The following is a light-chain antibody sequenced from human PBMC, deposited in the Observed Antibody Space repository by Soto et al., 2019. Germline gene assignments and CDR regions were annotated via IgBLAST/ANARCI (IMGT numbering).Light chain of an antibody. J-gene: IGKJ2*03. CDR2: DTY. V-gene: IGKV3-15*01. CDR1: QSVGNS. CDR3: LQYNFWRPYS. Sequence: EIVMTQSPATLSLSPGDRATLSCRARQSVGNSLAWYQLKPGQVPRLLIFDTYARATGTPARFSGSGSGAEFTLTISSLQSEDFAIYSCLQYNFWRPYSFGQGTKVDIK.